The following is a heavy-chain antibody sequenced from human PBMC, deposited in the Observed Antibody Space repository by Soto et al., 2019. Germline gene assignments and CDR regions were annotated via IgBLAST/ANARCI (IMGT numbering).Heavy chain of an antibody. CDR2: ISGSGGGGNT. D-gene: IGHD3-10*01. V-gene: IGHV3-23*01. CDR3: AKGVGWFAP. CDR1: GFSFSNYA. J-gene: IGHJ5*02. Sequence: EVQLLESGGGLVQPGGSLRLSCVASGFSFSNYAISWVRQGPGKGLEWVSSISGSGGGGNTSYTDSARGRFTISRDKSKTTLFLKINSLRAGDTALFSCAKGVGWFAPGGRGPLVTVSS.